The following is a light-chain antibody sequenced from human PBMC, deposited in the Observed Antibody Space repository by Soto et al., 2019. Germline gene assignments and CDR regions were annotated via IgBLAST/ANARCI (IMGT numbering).Light chain of an antibody. V-gene: IGKV3D-15*01. Sequence: DIVLTQSPGTLSLSPGERATLSCRASQSVSNNYLAWYQQKPGQAPRLLIYGASNRATGIPARFSGSGSGTEFTLTISSLQSEDFAVYYCQQYNNWPPWTFGQGTKVDIK. CDR3: QQYNNWPPWT. CDR2: GAS. CDR1: QSVSNN. J-gene: IGKJ1*01.